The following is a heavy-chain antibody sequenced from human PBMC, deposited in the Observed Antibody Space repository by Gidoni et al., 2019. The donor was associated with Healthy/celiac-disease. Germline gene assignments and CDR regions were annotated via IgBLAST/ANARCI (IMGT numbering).Heavy chain of an antibody. CDR3: ARDGSSSYGSPSY. CDR1: GFTFSSYE. CDR2: ISSSGSTI. J-gene: IGHJ4*02. Sequence: EVQLVESGGGLVQPGGSLRLSCAASGFTFSSYEMNWVRQAPGKGLEWVSYISSSGSTIYYADSVKGRFTISRDNAKNSLYLQMNGLRAEDTAVYYCARDGSSSYGSPSYWGQGTLVTVSS. D-gene: IGHD6-13*01. V-gene: IGHV3-48*03.